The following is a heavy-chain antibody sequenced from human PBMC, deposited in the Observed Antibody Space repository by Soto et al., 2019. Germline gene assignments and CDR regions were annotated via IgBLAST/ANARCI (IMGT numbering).Heavy chain of an antibody. D-gene: IGHD3-3*02. Sequence: ASVKVSCKASGGTFSSYAISWVRQAPGQGLEWMGGIIPILGIANYAQKFQGSVTITADKSTSTAYMELSSLRSEDTAVYYCARKIHHSVSFYPDYYFDYWGQGTLVTVSS. CDR3: ARKIHHSVSFYPDYYFDY. J-gene: IGHJ4*02. CDR2: IIPILGIA. V-gene: IGHV1-69*10. CDR1: GGTFSSYA.